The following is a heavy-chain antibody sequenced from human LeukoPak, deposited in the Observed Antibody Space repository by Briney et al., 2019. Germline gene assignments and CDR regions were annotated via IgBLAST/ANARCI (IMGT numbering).Heavy chain of an antibody. Sequence: GASVKVSCKAGNYSFINYGLTWVRQAPGQRLVWMGWISTYSGDTNYAQNFQGRVTLTRDTSTSTAYMDLNNLTPDDTAVYYCARVEYSSGRGDYWGQGTLVTLSS. CDR3: ARVEYSSGRGDY. D-gene: IGHD3-22*01. V-gene: IGHV1-18*01. CDR2: ISTYSGDT. J-gene: IGHJ4*02. CDR1: NYSFINYG.